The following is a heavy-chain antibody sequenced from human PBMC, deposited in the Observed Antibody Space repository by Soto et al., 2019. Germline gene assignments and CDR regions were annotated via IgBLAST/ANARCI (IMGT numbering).Heavy chain of an antibody. Sequence: SETLSLTCTVSGCSIRSSSYYWGWIRQPPGKGLEWIGSIYYSGSTYYNPSLKSRVTISVDTSKNQFSLKLSSVTAADTAVYYCARLPRDSSSWSYYYYYGMDVWGQGTTVS. CDR2: IYYSGST. D-gene: IGHD6-13*01. CDR3: ARLPRDSSSWSYYYYYGMDV. J-gene: IGHJ6*02. V-gene: IGHV4-39*01. CDR1: GCSIRSSSYY.